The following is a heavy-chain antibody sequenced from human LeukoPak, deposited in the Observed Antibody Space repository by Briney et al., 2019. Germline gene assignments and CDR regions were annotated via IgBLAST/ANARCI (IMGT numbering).Heavy chain of an antibody. D-gene: IGHD2-15*01. Sequence: PGGSLRLSCAASGFTVSSNYMSWVRQAPGKGLEWVSVIYSGGGTYYADSVKGRFTISRDNSKNTLYLQMNSLRAEDTAVYYCATRYCSGGSCYSRDAFDIWGQGTMVTVSS. CDR2: IYSGGGT. CDR3: ATRYCSGGSCYSRDAFDI. CDR1: GFTVSSNY. V-gene: IGHV3-53*01. J-gene: IGHJ3*02.